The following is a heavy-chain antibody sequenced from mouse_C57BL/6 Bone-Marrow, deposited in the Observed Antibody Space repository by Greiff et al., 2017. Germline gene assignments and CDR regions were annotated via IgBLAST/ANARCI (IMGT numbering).Heavy chain of an antibody. CDR1: GYTFTSYW. Sequence: QVQLQQPGAELVMPGASVKLSCKASGYTFTSYWMHWVKQRPGQGLEWIGEIDPSDSYTNYNQKFKGKSTLTVDKSSSTAYMQLSSLTSEDSAVYYCAREPDYDYDNYAMDYWGQGTSVTVSS. CDR2: IDPSDSYT. V-gene: IGHV1-69*01. J-gene: IGHJ4*01. D-gene: IGHD2-4*01. CDR3: AREPDYDYDNYAMDY.